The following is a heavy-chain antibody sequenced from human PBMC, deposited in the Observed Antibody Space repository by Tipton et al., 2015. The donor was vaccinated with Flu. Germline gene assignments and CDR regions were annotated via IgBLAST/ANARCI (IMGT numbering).Heavy chain of an antibody. CDR3: ARVLDGDSFDY. J-gene: IGHJ4*02. CDR1: GFTFSYFG. D-gene: IGHD3/OR15-3a*01. V-gene: IGHV3-21*01. CDR2: ISSSGSHT. Sequence: AASGFTFSYFGMNWVRLVPGKGLEWVAFISSSGSHTDYADSVKGRFTISRDNARNSPYLQMNSLRAEDTAIYYCARVLDGDSFDYWGQGTLVTVSS.